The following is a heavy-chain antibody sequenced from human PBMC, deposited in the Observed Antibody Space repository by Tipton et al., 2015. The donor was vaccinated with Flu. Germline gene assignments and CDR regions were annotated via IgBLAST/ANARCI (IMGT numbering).Heavy chain of an antibody. CDR3: ARRDYSNYVSEPKNWFDP. CDR2: ISSSGST. D-gene: IGHD4-11*01. V-gene: IGHV4-61*08. J-gene: IGHJ5*02. CDR1: GGSVSSAGYY. Sequence: TLSLTCTVSGGSVSSAGYYWTWIRQPPGKGLDYIGQISSSGSTNNNPSLKSRITISIDTSKNQVSLQLTSVTAADSAVYYCARRDYSNYVSEPKNWFDPWGQGTLVTVSS.